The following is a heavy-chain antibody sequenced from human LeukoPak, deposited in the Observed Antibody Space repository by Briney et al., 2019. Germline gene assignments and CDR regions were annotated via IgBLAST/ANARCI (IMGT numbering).Heavy chain of an antibody. J-gene: IGHJ4*02. CDR2: IYYSGST. Sequence: KTSETLSLTCTVSGGSISSGGYYWSWIRQHPGKGLEWVGYIYYSGSTYYNPSLKSRVTISVDTSKNQFSLKLSSVTAADTAVYYCARSGYSSSWSFDYWGQGTLVTVSS. CDR1: GGSISSGGYY. V-gene: IGHV4-31*03. D-gene: IGHD6-13*01. CDR3: ARSGYSSSWSFDY.